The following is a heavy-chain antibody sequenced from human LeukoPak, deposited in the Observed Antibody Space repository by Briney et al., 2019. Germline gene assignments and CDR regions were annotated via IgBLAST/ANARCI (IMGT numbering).Heavy chain of an antibody. V-gene: IGHV3-30*02. CDR2: IRYDGSNK. CDR1: GFTFSSYG. J-gene: IGHJ4*02. CDR3: ARVGYYDYVWGSYRYPFDY. Sequence: GGSLRLSCAASGFTFSSYGMHWVRQAPGKGLEWVAFIRYDGSNKYYADSVKGRFTISRDNSKNTLYLQMNSLRAEDTAVYYCARVGYYDYVWGSYRYPFDYWGQGTLVTVSS. D-gene: IGHD3-16*02.